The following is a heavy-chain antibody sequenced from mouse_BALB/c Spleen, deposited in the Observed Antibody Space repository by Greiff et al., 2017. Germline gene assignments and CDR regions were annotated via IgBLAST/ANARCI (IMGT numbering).Heavy chain of an antibody. CDR1: GYSFTGYY. J-gene: IGHJ4*01. V-gene: IGHV1-26*01. D-gene: IGHD2-14*01. Sequence: EVQLQQSGPELVKPGASVKISCKASGYSFTGYYMHWVKQSHVKSLEWIGRINPYNGATSYNQNFKDKASLTVDKSSSTAYMELHSLTSEDSAVYYCARGGIGYGDYYAMDYWGQGTSVTVSS. CDR2: INPYNGAT. CDR3: ARGGIGYGDYYAMDY.